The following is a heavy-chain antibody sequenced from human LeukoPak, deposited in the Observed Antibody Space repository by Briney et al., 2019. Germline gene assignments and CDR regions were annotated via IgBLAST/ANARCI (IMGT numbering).Heavy chain of an antibody. Sequence: ASVKVSCKASGYTFTSYDINWVRQATGQGLEWMGWMNHNSGNTGYAQKFQGRVTMTRNTSISTAYMELTSLRSEDTAVYYCARQVGGYYYYGMDVWGQGTTVTVSS. CDR2: MNHNSGNT. CDR1: GYTFTSYD. J-gene: IGHJ6*02. D-gene: IGHD2-15*01. CDR3: ARQVGGYYYYGMDV. V-gene: IGHV1-8*01.